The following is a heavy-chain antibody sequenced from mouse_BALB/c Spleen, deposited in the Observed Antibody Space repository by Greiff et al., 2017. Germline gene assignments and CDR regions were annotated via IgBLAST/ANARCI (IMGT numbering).Heavy chain of an antibody. D-gene: IGHD2-1*01. CDR2: IYPGNSDT. J-gene: IGHJ4*01. Sequence: EVKLVESGTVLARPGASVKMSCKASGYSFTSYWMHWVKQRPGQGLEWIGAIYPGNSDTSYNQKFKGKAKLTAVTSASTAYMELSSLTNEDSAVYYCTRSGNWYYAMDYWGQGTSVTVSS. V-gene: IGHV1-5*01. CDR3: TRSGNWYYAMDY. CDR1: GYSFTSYW.